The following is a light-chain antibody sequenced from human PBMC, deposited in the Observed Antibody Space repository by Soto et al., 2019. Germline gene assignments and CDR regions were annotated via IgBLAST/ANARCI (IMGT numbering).Light chain of an antibody. CDR2: GAS. Sequence: EIAMTQSPATLSVSPGGRAPLSCRASQSISDTLAGCQQKPGQAPRLLIYGASKRATGFPARFSGSGSGTDFTLTISSLQSEDFAVYYCQQYNNWPWTFGQGTKVDI. CDR3: QQYNNWPWT. V-gene: IGKV3-15*01. CDR1: QSISDT. J-gene: IGKJ1*01.